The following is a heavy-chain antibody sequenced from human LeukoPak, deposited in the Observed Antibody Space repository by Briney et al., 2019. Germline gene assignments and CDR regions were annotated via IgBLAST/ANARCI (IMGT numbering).Heavy chain of an antibody. CDR2: ISSSSSYI. CDR1: GFTFSSYS. CDR3: ARDASAELRYFDWSKPSKKKYYYYYGMDV. Sequence: GSLRLSCAASGFTFSSYSMNWVRQAPGKGLEWVSSISSSSSYIYYADSVKGRFTISRDNAKNSLYLQMNSLRAEDTAVYYCARDASAELRYFDWSKPSKKKYYYYYGMDVWGQGTTVTVSS. J-gene: IGHJ6*02. D-gene: IGHD3-9*01. V-gene: IGHV3-21*01.